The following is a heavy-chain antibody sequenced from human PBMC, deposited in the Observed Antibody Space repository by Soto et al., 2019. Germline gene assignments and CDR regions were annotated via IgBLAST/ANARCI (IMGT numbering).Heavy chain of an antibody. D-gene: IGHD5-12*01. CDR1: GYSFTSYW. Sequence: PGESLKISCKGSGYSFTSYWITWVRQMPGRGREWMGRFDASESSTNYSPSFRGHVTISSDRSTNTAYLQWSSLKASDTAMYYCARGVKMATPHKYYFDYWGQGTLVTVSS. CDR3: ARGVKMATPHKYYFDY. V-gene: IGHV5-10-1*01. J-gene: IGHJ4*02. CDR2: FDASESST.